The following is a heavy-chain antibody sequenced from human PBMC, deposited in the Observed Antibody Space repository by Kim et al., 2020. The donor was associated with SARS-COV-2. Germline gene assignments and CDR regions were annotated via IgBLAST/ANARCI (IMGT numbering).Heavy chain of an antibody. Sequence: GGSLRLSCIVSGFTFNRYAMHWVRQAPGKGLEWVGGFSLDSNRIYYADSVKGRFTISRDFAKNSLYLQMNSLRVDDTALYYCGKDLVPGGLDVWGQGTTVTVSS. D-gene: IGHD2-8*02. J-gene: IGHJ6*02. V-gene: IGHV3-9*01. CDR3: GKDLVPGGLDV. CDR1: GFTFNRYA. CDR2: FSLDSNRI.